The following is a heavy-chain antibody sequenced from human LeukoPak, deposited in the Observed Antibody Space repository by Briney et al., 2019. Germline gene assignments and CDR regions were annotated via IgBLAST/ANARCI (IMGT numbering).Heavy chain of an antibody. CDR3: ARIYYYGSGSYSSLGRLRYFDL. D-gene: IGHD3-10*01. Sequence: GASLKISCKGSGYRFTSYWIGWVRQMPGKGLEWMGIIYPGDSDTRYSPSFQGQVTISADKSISTAYLQWSSLKASDTAMYYCARIYYYGSGSYSSLGRLRYFDLWGRGTLVTVSS. CDR1: GYRFTSYW. V-gene: IGHV5-51*01. CDR2: IYPGDSDT. J-gene: IGHJ2*01.